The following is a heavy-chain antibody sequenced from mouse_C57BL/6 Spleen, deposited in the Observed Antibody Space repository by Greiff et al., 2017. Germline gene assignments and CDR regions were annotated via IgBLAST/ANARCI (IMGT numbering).Heavy chain of an antibody. CDR1: GFTFSDYG. CDR2: ISSGSSTI. D-gene: IGHD1-1*01. CDR3: AKGYYGSDWYCDV. V-gene: IGHV5-17*01. J-gene: IGHJ1*03. Sequence: EVHLVESGGGLVKPGGSLKLSCAASGFTFSDYGMHWVRQAPEKGLEWVAYISSGSSTIYSADTVKGRFPISRDNAKNTLFLHMTSLRSEDTAMYYCAKGYYGSDWYCDVWGTGTTVTVSS.